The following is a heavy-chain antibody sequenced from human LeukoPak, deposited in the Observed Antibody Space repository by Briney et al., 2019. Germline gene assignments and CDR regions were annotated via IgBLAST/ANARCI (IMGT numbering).Heavy chain of an antibody. CDR1: GFTFSSYG. CDR3: TKDHGFYSSGWHPLFDH. Sequence: GGSLRLSCAASGFTFSSYGMHWVRQAPGKGLEWVSTISDSGSSTYYTDSVKGRFTFSRDNSKNTLHLQMNSLRAEDTAVYYCTKDHGFYSSGWHPLFDHWGQGTLVTVTP. V-gene: IGHV3-23*01. CDR2: ISDSGSST. J-gene: IGHJ4*02. D-gene: IGHD6-19*01.